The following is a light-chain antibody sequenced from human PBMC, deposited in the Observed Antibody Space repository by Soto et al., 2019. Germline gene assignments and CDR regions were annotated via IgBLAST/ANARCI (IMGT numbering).Light chain of an antibody. V-gene: IGKV1-9*01. CDR1: QGISSH. J-gene: IGKJ1*01. Sequence: EIQMTQSPSILSASVGDSVTITCRASQGISSHLAWYQQKPGKAPNLLIYSASTLQSGVPSRFSGSGSGTEFTLTISSLQPEDFATYYCPQLNSLPSPFGQGTKVDI. CDR3: PQLNSLPSP. CDR2: SAS.